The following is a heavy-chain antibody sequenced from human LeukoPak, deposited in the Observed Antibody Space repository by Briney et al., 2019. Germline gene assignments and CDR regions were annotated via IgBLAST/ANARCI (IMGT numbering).Heavy chain of an antibody. V-gene: IGHV7-4-1*02. CDR1: GYTFTSSA. CDR2: INTNTGNP. D-gene: IGHD6-19*01. CDR3: ATDLKKGDSGCFDY. J-gene: IGHJ4*02. Sequence: GASVKVSCKASGYTFTSSALNWVRQAPGQGLEWMGWINTNTGNPTYAQGFTGRFVFSLDTSVSTAYLQISSLKAEDTAVYYCATDLKKGDSGCFDYGGQGTLVTVSS.